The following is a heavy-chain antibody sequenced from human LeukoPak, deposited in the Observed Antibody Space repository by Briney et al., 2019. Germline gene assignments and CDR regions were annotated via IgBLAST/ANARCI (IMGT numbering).Heavy chain of an antibody. Sequence: GASVKVSCKASGGTFSSYAINWVRQAPGQGLEWMGWISPYNENRKYAQKFQGRVTMTTDTSTNTAYMELRSLRSDDTAVYYCGREPSESFIDYWGQGTLVTVSS. J-gene: IGHJ4*02. D-gene: IGHD6-19*01. CDR1: GGTFSSYA. CDR2: ISPYNENR. CDR3: GREPSESFIDY. V-gene: IGHV1-18*01.